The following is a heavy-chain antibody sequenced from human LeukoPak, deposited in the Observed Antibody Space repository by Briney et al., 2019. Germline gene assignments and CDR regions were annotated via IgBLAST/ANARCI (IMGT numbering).Heavy chain of an antibody. D-gene: IGHD6-19*01. J-gene: IGHJ4*02. CDR1: GYTFTGYY. CDR3: ARALEGSSGCNY. Sequence: ASVKVSCKASGYTFTGYYMHWVRQAPGQGLEWMGWINPSSGGTNYAQKFQGWVTMTRDTSISTAYMELSRLRSDDTAVYYCARALEGSSGCNYWGQGTLVTVSS. V-gene: IGHV1-2*04. CDR2: INPSSGGT.